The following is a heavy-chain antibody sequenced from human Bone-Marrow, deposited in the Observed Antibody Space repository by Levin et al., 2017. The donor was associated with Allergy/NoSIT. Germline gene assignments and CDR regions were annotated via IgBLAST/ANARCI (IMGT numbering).Heavy chain of an antibody. CDR2: ISLAATSM. D-gene: IGHD1-1*01. V-gene: IGHV3-48*01. CDR3: AYDKAGLLNH. CDR1: GFTFSSHS. Sequence: GGSLRLSCEASGFTFSSHSMNWVRQAPGKGLEWVSYISLAATSMYYADSVKGRFTISRDNAKNSLYLQLSSLRAADTAVYYCAYDKAGLLNHWGQGTLVTVSS. J-gene: IGHJ4*02.